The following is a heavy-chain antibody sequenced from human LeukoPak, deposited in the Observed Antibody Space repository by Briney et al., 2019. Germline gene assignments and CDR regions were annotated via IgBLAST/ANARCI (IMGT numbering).Heavy chain of an antibody. V-gene: IGHV1-8*03. J-gene: IGHJ6*03. CDR3: ARPEEGYYYYYMDV. CDR1: GYTFTSYD. D-gene: IGHD1-14*01. CDR2: MNPNSGNT. Sequence: ASVKVSCKASGYTFTSYDINWVRQATGQGLEWMGWMNPNSGNTGYAQKFQGRVTITRNTSISTAYMELSSLRSEDTAVYYCARPEEGYYYYYMDVWGKGTTVTVSS.